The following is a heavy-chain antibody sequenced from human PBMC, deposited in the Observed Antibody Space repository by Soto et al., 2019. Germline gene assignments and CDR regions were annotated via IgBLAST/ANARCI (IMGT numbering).Heavy chain of an antibody. CDR2: IIPIFGTA. CDR1: GGTFSSYA. Sequence: ASVKVSCKASGGTFSSYAISWVRQAPGQGLEWMGGIIPIFGTANYAQKFQGRVTITADKSTSTAYMELSSLRSEDTAVYYCASRGDSSGYYWYYWGQGTLVTVSS. V-gene: IGHV1-69*06. J-gene: IGHJ4*02. D-gene: IGHD3-22*01. CDR3: ASRGDSSGYYWYY.